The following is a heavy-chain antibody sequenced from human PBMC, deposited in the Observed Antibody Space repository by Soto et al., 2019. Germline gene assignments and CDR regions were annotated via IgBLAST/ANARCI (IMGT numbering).Heavy chain of an antibody. J-gene: IGHJ4*02. V-gene: IGHV3-30*03. CDR1: GFAFSSYG. CDR3: VSDRGYGHASVPYS. CDR2: ISYDGSLQ. Sequence: QAQLVESGGGVVQPGRSLRLSCAASGFAFSSYGMHWVRQAPGTGLEWVAVISYDGSLQHYADSVKGRFTISRDNSKNMVLRQMSSLRAEATAVYYCVSDRGYGHASVPYSWGQGTLVSVSS. D-gene: IGHD5-18*01.